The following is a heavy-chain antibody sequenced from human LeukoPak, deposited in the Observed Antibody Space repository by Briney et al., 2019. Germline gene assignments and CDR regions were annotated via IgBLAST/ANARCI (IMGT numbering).Heavy chain of an antibody. J-gene: IGHJ4*02. V-gene: IGHV4-39*07. CDR1: GGSISSSIYY. D-gene: IGHD3-22*01. Sequence: PSETLSLTCIVSGGSISSSIYYWAWVRQPPGKGLEWIGTVFYNGATQYSPSLRSRVTISIDTSTNQFSLKLTSVTAADTALYYCARVVADYYDSSGYYFDYWGQGTLVTVSS. CDR3: ARVVADYYDSSGYYFDY. CDR2: VFYNGAT.